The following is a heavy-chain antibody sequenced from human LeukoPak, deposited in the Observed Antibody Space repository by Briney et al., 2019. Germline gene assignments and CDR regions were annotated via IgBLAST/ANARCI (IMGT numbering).Heavy chain of an antibody. CDR2: ISYDGSSK. Sequence: PGRSLRLSCAASGFTFSSYAMHWVRQAPGEGLEWVAVISYDGSSKYYADSVKGRFTISRDNSKNTLYLQMNSLRAEDTAVYYCARGVVGATPYFDYWGQGTLVTVSS. CDR3: ARGVVGATPYFDY. V-gene: IGHV3-30*01. J-gene: IGHJ4*02. D-gene: IGHD1-26*01. CDR1: GFTFSSYA.